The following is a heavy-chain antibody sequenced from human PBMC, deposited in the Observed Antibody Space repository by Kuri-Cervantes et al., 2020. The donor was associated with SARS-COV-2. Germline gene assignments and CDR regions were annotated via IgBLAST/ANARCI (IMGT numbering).Heavy chain of an antibody. V-gene: IGHV4-59*01. CDR2: ISISGGT. Sequence: GSLRLSCAVYGGSFSGYYWGWIRQPPGKGLEWIGYISISGGTNYNPSLKSRVTISGDTSKDQFSLKLSSVTAADTAVYYCAGIYCSGGSCRGDDYWGQGILVTVSS. D-gene: IGHD2-15*01. J-gene: IGHJ4*02. CDR1: GGSFSGYY. CDR3: AGIYCSGGSCRGDDY.